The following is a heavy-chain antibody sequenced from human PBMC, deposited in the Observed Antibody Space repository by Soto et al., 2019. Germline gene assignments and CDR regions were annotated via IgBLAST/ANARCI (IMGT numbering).Heavy chain of an antibody. D-gene: IGHD4-4*01. Sequence: PSETLSLTCTVSYGSISVSNVFWGWFRHPPGKGLEWIGNIDYIGTAYFNPSLGTRVTFPVDTSKNQFSLTLYSVTAADTAVYYCARTTGRHLDLWGQGIMVTV. CDR1: YGSISVSNVF. CDR3: ARTTGRHLDL. J-gene: IGHJ4*02. CDR2: IDYIGTA. V-gene: IGHV4-39*01.